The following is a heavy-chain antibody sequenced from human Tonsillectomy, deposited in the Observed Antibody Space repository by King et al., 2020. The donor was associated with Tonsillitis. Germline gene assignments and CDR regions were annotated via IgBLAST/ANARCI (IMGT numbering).Heavy chain of an antibody. D-gene: IGHD6-13*01. CDR2: FSGSGAYT. Sequence: VQLVESGGGLVQPGGSLRLPCAASQFTFSTYAMSWVRQAPGKGLEWVSTFSGSGAYTYYANSVKGRFTISRDNSKNTLFLQMNSLRAEDTAVYYCAKGGGSTWSNYTDDWGQGTLVTVSS. J-gene: IGHJ4*02. CDR3: AKGGGSTWSNYTDD. CDR1: QFTFSTYA. V-gene: IGHV3-23*04.